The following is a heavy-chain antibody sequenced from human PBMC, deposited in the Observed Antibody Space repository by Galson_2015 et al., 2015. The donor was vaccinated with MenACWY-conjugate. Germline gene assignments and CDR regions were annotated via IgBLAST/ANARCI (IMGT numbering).Heavy chain of an antibody. V-gene: IGHV3-11*03. D-gene: IGHD2-15*01. CDR1: GFTFSDYY. Sequence: SLRPSCAASGFTFSDYYMSWIRQAPGKGLECISYISSRSSESNYADSVKGRFTIFRDNAKNSLYLQMNSLRAEDTAVYYCARGWVVANMQGFDAWGQGTLVAVSS. CDR3: ARGWVVANMQGFDA. CDR2: ISSRSSES. J-gene: IGHJ5*02.